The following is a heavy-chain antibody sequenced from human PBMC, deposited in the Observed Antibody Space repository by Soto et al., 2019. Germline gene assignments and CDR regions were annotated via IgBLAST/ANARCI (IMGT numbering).Heavy chain of an antibody. CDR2: MNPNSGNT. J-gene: IGHJ4*02. D-gene: IGHD5-12*01. Sequence: ASVKVSCTASVYTFTSYDIDWVRQTTGQGLEWMGWMNPNSGNTGYAQKFQGRVTMTRNTSISTAYMELSSLRSEDTAVYYCAREGVDIVATIDYWGQGTLVTVS. CDR3: AREGVDIVATIDY. CDR1: VYTFTSYD. V-gene: IGHV1-8*01.